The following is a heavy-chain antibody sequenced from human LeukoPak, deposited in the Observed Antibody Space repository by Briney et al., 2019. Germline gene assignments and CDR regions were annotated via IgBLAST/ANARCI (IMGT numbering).Heavy chain of an antibody. J-gene: IGHJ4*02. V-gene: IGHV3-48*01. CDR3: ARDVRGIDY. Sequence: GGSLRLSCAASGFTFSSYAMSWVRQAPGKGLEWLSYISSDSSTRYYADSVKGRFTISRDNAKKSLFLQMNSLRVEDTALYYCARDVRGIDYWGQGTLVTVSS. D-gene: IGHD3-16*01. CDR2: ISSDSSTR. CDR1: GFTFSSYA.